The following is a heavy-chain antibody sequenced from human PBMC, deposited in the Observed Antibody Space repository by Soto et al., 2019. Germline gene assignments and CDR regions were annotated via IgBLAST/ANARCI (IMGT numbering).Heavy chain of an antibody. D-gene: IGHD3-22*01. CDR1: GFTFSSYA. V-gene: IGHV3-64D*06. J-gene: IGHJ6*02. CDR2: ISSNGGST. Sequence: PGGSLRLSCSASGFTFSSYAMHWVRQAPGKGLEYVSAISSNGGSTYYADSVKGRFTISRDNSKNTLYLQMSSLRAEDTAVYYCVKAPYYYDSSGYYPFEFYYYYYGMDVWGQGTTVTVSS. CDR3: VKAPYYYDSSGYYPFEFYYYYYGMDV.